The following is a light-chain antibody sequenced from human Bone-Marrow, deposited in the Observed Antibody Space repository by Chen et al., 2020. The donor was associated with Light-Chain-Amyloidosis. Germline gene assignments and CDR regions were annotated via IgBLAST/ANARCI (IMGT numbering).Light chain of an antibody. J-gene: IGLJ1*01. CDR3: SSYTITNTLV. CDR1: SSDVGGDNH. V-gene: IGLV2-14*01. Sequence: HSALTQPASVSGSPGQSINISCTGTSSDVGGDNHVSWYQQHPDKAPKLMIYEVTNRPSWVPDRFSGSKSDNTASLTISGLQTEDEADYFCSSYTITNTLVFGSGTRVTVL. CDR2: EVT.